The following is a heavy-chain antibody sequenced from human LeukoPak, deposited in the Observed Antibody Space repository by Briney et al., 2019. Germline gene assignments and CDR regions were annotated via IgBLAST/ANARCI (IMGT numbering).Heavy chain of an antibody. CDR2: IYSGGST. CDR1: GFTVSSNS. CDR3: TVGMDV. J-gene: IGHJ6*02. V-gene: IGHV3-53*01. Sequence: GGSLRLSCAASGFTVSSNSMSWVRQAPGKGLEWVSVIYSGGSTYYADFVKGRFTISRDNSKNTLYLQMNTLRAEDTAVYYCTVGMDVWGQGTTVTVSS.